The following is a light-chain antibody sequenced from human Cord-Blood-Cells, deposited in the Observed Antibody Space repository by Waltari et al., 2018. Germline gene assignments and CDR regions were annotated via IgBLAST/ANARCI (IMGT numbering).Light chain of an antibody. Sequence: QSALTQPASVSGSPGQSITISCTGTSSDVGSYNLVSWYQQHPGQAPKLMIYEGSKRPSGVSKRFSGSKSGNTASLTISGLQAEDEAYYYCCSYAGSSTYVVFGGGTKLTVL. CDR1: SSDVGSYNL. V-gene: IGLV2-23*01. CDR2: EGS. J-gene: IGLJ2*01. CDR3: CSYAGSSTYVV.